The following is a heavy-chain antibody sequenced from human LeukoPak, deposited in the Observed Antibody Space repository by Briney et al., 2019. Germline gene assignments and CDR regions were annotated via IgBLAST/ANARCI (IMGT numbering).Heavy chain of an antibody. Sequence: SETLSLTCTVSGGSISSYYWSWIRQPAGKGLEWIGRIYTSGSTNYNPSLKSRVTMSVDTSKNQFSLKLSSVTAADTAVYYCARGEQLVWNWYFDLWGRGTLVTVSS. V-gene: IGHV4-4*07. CDR2: IYTSGST. CDR1: GGSISSYY. D-gene: IGHD6-13*01. CDR3: ARGEQLVWNWYFDL. J-gene: IGHJ2*01.